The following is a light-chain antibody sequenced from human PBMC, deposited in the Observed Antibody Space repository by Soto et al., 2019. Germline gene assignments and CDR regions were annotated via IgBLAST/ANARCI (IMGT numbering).Light chain of an antibody. J-gene: IGLJ2*01. CDR1: SSDIRGYNY. Sequence: QSVLTPPASVSGSPGQSFTISCTGTSSDIRGYNYASWYQHHYGKTPQLMIYDVSDRPLGASNRFSGSKTGNTASMYISAFQAQDEADYYCGSYASSNTVLFGGGTQL. V-gene: IGLV2-14*03. CDR2: DVS. CDR3: GSYASSNTVL.